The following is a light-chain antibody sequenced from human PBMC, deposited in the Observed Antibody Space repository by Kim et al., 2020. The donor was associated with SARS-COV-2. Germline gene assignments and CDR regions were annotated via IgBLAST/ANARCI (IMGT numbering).Light chain of an antibody. CDR2: LGS. CDR3: MQTLQTPLS. CDR1: QSLLHSSGYDY. Sequence: PAYISCRSGQSLLHSSGYDYLDWYLQKPGQSPQVLIYLGSNRAAGVPDRFIGSGSRTDFTLKISRVEAEDVGVYYCMQTLQTPLSFGQGTKVDIK. J-gene: IGKJ1*01. V-gene: IGKV2-28*01.